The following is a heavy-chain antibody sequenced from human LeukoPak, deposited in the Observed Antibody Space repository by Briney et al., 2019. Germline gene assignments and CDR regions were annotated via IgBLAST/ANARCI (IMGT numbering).Heavy chain of an antibody. CDR2: LSKSGNT. Sequence: PSETLSLTCTVSGGSISSYYWSWIRLPPGKGLEWIGYLSKSGNTNYSPSLKSRVTIFGDTSKNQFFLKLSSVTAADTAMYYCARARYVNSFYAFDIWGQGTLATVSS. V-gene: IGHV4-59*01. CDR1: GGSISSYY. J-gene: IGHJ3*02. CDR3: ARARYVNSFYAFDI. D-gene: IGHD3-9*01.